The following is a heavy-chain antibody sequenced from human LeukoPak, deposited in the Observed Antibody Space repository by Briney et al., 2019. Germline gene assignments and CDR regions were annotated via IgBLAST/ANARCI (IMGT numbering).Heavy chain of an antibody. V-gene: IGHV3-74*01. CDR2: INSDGSWT. CDR3: VSFYETY. Sequence: GGSLRLSCAASGNYWMHWVRQAPGKGLVWVSHINSDGSWTSYADSVKGRFTISKDNAKNTVYLQMNSLRAEDTAVYYCVSFYETYWGRGILVTVSS. CDR1: GNYW. D-gene: IGHD2/OR15-2a*01. J-gene: IGHJ4*02.